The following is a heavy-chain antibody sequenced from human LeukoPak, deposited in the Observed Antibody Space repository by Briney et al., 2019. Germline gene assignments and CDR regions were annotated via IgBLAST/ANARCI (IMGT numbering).Heavy chain of an antibody. CDR1: GITFSNAW. CDR3: ARRGESTSYGDYRFDY. CDR2: IKSKTDGGTT. D-gene: IGHD4-17*01. Sequence: GGSLRLSCAASGITFSNAWMSWVRQAPGKGLEWVGRIKSKTDGGTTDYAAPVKGRFAISRDDSKNTLYLQMNSLKTEDTAVYYCARRGESTSYGDYRFDYWGQGTLVTVSS. J-gene: IGHJ4*02. V-gene: IGHV3-15*01.